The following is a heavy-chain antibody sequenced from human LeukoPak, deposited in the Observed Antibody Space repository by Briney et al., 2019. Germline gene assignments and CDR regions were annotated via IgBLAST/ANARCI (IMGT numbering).Heavy chain of an antibody. Sequence: SETLSLTCAVYGGSFSGYYWSWIRQPPGKGLEWIGEINHSGSTNYNPSLKSRVTTSVDTSKNQFSLKLSSVTAADTAVYYCARRSGSYRYWGQGTLVTVSS. D-gene: IGHD1-26*01. J-gene: IGHJ4*02. CDR1: GGSFSGYY. CDR3: ARRSGSYRY. CDR2: INHSGST. V-gene: IGHV4-34*01.